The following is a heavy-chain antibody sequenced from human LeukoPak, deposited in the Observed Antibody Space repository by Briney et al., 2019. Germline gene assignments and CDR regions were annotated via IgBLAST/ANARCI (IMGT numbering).Heavy chain of an antibody. CDR1: GGSISSGGYY. J-gene: IGHJ6*03. D-gene: IGHD6-6*01. CDR3: ARSGSSSYFHYYMDV. CDR2: IYTSGSS. Sequence: SQTLSLTCTVSGGSISSGGYYWSWIRQPAGKGLEWIGRIYTSGSSNYNPSLKSRVTISVDTSKNQFSLKLSSVTAADTAVYYCARSGSSSYFHYYMDVWGKGTTVTVSS. V-gene: IGHV4-61*02.